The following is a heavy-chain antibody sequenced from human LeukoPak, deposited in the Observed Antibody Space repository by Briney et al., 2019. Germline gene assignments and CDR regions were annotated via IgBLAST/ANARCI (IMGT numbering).Heavy chain of an antibody. J-gene: IGHJ4*02. V-gene: IGHV1-69*06. CDR3: AREAPSDGFDY. CDR1: GGTFSSYA. Sequence: SVTLSCTASGGTFSSYAISWVRQAPGQGLEWMGGIIPIFGTANYAQTFQGRVTITADKSTSTAYMELSSLRSEDTAVYYCAREAPSDGFDYWGQGTLVTVSS. D-gene: IGHD6-6*01. CDR2: IIPIFGTA.